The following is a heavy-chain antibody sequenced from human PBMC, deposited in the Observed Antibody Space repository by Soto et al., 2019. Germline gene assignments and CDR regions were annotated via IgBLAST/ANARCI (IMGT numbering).Heavy chain of an antibody. CDR1: GDSISNKNYH. J-gene: IGHJ4*02. D-gene: IGHD2-8*01. V-gene: IGHV4-39*01. Sequence: PSETLSLTCTVSGDSISNKNYHWGWTRQPPGKGLEWIGSVYSNGHTYHNPSLKSRLAMAVDTSKNQFSLSLISVTAADTAVYFSESLTNGRPGHSSGPGPIVTVSS. CDR2: VYSNGHT. CDR3: ESLTNGRPGHS.